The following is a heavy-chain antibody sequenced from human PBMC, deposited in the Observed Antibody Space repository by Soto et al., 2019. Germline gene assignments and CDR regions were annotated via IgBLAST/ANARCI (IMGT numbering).Heavy chain of an antibody. CDR3: ARDQITMVRGATPPPDY. CDR2: ISSSSSYI. V-gene: IGHV3-21*01. Sequence: GGSLRLSCAASGFTFSSYSMNWVRQAPGKGLEWVSSISSSSSYIYYADSVKGRFTISRDNAKNSLYLQMNSLRAEDTAVYYCARDQITMVRGATPPPDYGGQGTLVTVSS. CDR1: GFTFSSYS. J-gene: IGHJ4*02. D-gene: IGHD3-10*01.